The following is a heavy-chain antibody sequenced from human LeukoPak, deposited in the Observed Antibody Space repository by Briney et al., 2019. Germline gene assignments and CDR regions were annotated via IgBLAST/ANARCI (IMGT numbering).Heavy chain of an antibody. CDR3: ASPWPYSGYAYYFDY. Sequence: ASVPVSCKASGYTFTGYYIHWVRQAPAQGLDWIGWTNPNSGGTNFAQKFRGRVTMTRDTSISTAFMELSRLRCDDTAVYYCASPWPYSGYAYYFDYWGQGTLVTVSA. CDR2: TNPNSGGT. CDR1: GYTFTGYY. D-gene: IGHD5-12*01. J-gene: IGHJ4*02. V-gene: IGHV1-2*02.